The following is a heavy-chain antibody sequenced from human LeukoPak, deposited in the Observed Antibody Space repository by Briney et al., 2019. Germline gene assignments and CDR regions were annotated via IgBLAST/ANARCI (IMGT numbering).Heavy chain of an antibody. CDR3: ARYSSGWRSPSDY. D-gene: IGHD6-19*01. V-gene: IGHV3-21*01. CDR1: GFTFSSYS. CDR2: ISSSSSYI. J-gene: IGHJ4*02. Sequence: GGSLRLSCAASGFTFSSYSMNWVRQAPGKGLEWVSSISSSSSYIYYADSVKGRFTISRDNAKNSLYLQMNSLRAEDTAVYYCARYSSGWRSPSDYWGQGTLVTVSS.